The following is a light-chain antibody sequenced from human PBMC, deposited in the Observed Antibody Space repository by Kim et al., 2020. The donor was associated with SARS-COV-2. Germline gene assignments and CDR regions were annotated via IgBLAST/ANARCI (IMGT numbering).Light chain of an antibody. J-gene: IGKJ2*01. CDR1: QGISSY. CDR2: AAS. CDR3: QQYYSYLYT. V-gene: IGKV1-8*01. Sequence: AIRITQSPSSLSASTGDRVTITCRASQGISSYLAWYQQKPGKAPKLLIYAASTLQSGVPSRFSGSGSGTDFTLTISCLQSEDFATYYCQQYYSYLYTFGQGTNLEIK.